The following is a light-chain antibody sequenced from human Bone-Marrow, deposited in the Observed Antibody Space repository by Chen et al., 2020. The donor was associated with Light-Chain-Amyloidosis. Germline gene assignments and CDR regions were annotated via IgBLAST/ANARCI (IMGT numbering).Light chain of an antibody. CDR2: RDT. V-gene: IGLV3-25*03. Sequence: SYELTQPPSVSVSPGQTARITCSGDDLPTKYAYWYQQKPGQAPVLVIHRDTERPSGISERFSGSSSETTATLTISGVQAEDEADYHCQSADSSCTYEVIFGGGTKLTVL. J-gene: IGLJ2*01. CDR1: DLPTKY. CDR3: QSADSSCTYEVI.